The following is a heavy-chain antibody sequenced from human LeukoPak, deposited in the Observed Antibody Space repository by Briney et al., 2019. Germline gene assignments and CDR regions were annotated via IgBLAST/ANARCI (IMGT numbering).Heavy chain of an antibody. J-gene: IGHJ6*03. CDR3: ARIRGMHCGGDCRSDYYYMDV. Sequence: GASVKVSCKASGYTFTGYYLHWVRQAPGQGLEWMGWINPKNGDTYYAQNFQGWVTMTRDTSISTAYMELSRLKSDDTAVYYCARIRGMHCGGDCRSDYYYMDVWGKGTTVTVSS. V-gene: IGHV1-2*04. D-gene: IGHD2-21*01. CDR2: INPKNGDT. CDR1: GYTFTGYY.